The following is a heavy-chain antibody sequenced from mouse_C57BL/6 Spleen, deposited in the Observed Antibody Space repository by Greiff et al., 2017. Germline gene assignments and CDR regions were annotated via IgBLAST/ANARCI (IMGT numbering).Heavy chain of an antibody. D-gene: IGHD1-1*01. J-gene: IGHJ2*01. CDR3: AREEGLVLRFDY. Sequence: VQLQQSGAELVRPGASVKLSCKASGYTFTSYGISWVKQRTGQGLEWIGEIYPRSGNTYYNEEFQGKATLTENKSSSTAYMELRSLTSEDSAVYFCAREEGLVLRFDYWGQGTTLTVSS. V-gene: IGHV1-81*01. CDR1: GYTFTSYG. CDR2: IYPRSGNT.